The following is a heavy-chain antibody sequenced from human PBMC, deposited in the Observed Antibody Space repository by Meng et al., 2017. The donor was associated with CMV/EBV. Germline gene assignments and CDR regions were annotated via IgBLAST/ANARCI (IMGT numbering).Heavy chain of an antibody. CDR3: ARITGIAVAGNFDY. V-gene: IGHV4-39*01. Sequence: SETLSLTCTVSGGSISSSSYYWGWIRQPPGKGLEWIGSIYYSGSTYYNPSLKSRVTISVGTSKNQFSLKLSSVTAADTAVYYCARITGIAVAGNFDYWGQGTLVTVSS. CDR1: GGSISSSSYY. J-gene: IGHJ4*02. D-gene: IGHD6-19*01. CDR2: IYYSGST.